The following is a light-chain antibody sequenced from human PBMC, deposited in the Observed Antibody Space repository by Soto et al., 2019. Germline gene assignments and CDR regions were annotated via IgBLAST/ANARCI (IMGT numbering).Light chain of an antibody. Sequence: EIVMTQSPASLSVSPGERATLSCRASQSISSNLVWYQQKPGQAPRLLIYGASTRATGIPARFSGSGSGTEFTLSISSLQSEDFAVYYCQQHNTWPRTFGGGTKVDIK. J-gene: IGKJ4*01. CDR2: GAS. CDR1: QSISSN. V-gene: IGKV3-15*01. CDR3: QQHNTWPRT.